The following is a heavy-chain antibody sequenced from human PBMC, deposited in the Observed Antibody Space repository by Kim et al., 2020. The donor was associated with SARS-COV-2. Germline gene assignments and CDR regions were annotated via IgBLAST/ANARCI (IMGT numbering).Heavy chain of an antibody. V-gene: IGHV3-15*01. J-gene: IGHJ1*01. Sequence: DYAAPVKGRFTISRDDSKNTLYLQMNSLKTEDTAVYYCTTDDFWSGTPEHWGQGTLVTVSS. CDR3: TTDDFWSGTPEH. D-gene: IGHD3-3*01.